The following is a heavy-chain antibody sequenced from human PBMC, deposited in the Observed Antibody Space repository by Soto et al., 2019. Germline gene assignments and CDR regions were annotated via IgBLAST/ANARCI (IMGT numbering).Heavy chain of an antibody. CDR3: ARDARPGYCSSTGCHRNGWFDP. Sequence: QVQLVQSGAEVKKPGASVKVSCKASGYTFTSYGISWVRQAPGQGLEWMGWISAYNGNTNYAQKLQGRVTMTTDTSTSTAYMERRSLRSDDTAVYYCARDARPGYCSSTGCHRNGWFDPWGQGTLVTVSS. V-gene: IGHV1-18*01. CDR1: GYTFTSYG. CDR2: ISAYNGNT. J-gene: IGHJ5*02. D-gene: IGHD2-2*01.